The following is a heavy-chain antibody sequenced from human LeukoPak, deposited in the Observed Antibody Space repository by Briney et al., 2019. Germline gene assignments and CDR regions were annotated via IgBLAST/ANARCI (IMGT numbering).Heavy chain of an antibody. V-gene: IGHV1-24*01. J-gene: IGHJ4*02. CDR1: GYTLTELS. CDR3: ASHDFWSGHSYADY. CDR2: FDPEDGET. D-gene: IGHD3-3*01. Sequence: ASVKVSCKVSGYTLTELSMHWVRQAPGKGLEWMGGFDPEDGETIYAQKFQGRVTMTEDTSTDTAYMELSSLRSEDTAVYYCASHDFWSGHSYADYWGQGTLVTVSS.